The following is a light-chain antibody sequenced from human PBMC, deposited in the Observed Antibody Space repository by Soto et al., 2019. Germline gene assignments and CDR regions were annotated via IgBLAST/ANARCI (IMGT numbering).Light chain of an antibody. CDR3: QQCHSIPPT. V-gene: IGKV4-1*01. J-gene: IGKJ4*01. Sequence: DIVMTQSPDSLAVSLGERATINCKSSQSVLYSSNNKNYLAWYQQKPGQPPKLLIYWASTRESGVPDRFSGSGSGTAFTLTISSLQAEDVAVSYCQQCHSIPPTLGGGTKVDIK. CDR2: WAS. CDR1: QSVLYSSNNKNY.